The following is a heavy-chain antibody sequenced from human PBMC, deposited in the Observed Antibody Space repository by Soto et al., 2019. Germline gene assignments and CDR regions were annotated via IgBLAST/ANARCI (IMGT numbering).Heavy chain of an antibody. J-gene: IGHJ6*02. CDR2: ISGSGGST. CDR3: AKFKGRGMDV. V-gene: IGHV3-23*01. CDR1: GGTFSSYA. Sequence: ASVKVSCKASGGTFSSYAMSWVRQAPGKGLEWVSAISGSGGSTYYADSVKGRFTISRDNSKNTLYLQMNSLRAEDTAVYYCAKFKGRGMDVWGQGTTVTVSS.